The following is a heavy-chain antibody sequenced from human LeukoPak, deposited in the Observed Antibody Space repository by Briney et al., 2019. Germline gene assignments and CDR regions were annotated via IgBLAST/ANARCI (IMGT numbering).Heavy chain of an antibody. V-gene: IGHV1-24*01. CDR3: ARIIYDYVGGSYYMDV. D-gene: IGHD3-16*01. CDR1: GYTLTELS. CDR2: FDPEDGET. J-gene: IGHJ6*03. Sequence: ASVKVSCKVSGYTLTELSMHWVRQAPGKGLEWMGGFDPEDGETIYAQKFQGRVTMTEDTSTDTAYMELSSLRSEDTAVYYCARIIYDYVGGSYYMDVWGKGTTVTISS.